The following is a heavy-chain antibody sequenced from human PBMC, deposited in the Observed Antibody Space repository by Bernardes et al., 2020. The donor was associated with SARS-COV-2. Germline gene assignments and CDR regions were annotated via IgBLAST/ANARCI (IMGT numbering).Heavy chain of an antibody. V-gene: IGHV4-34*01. Sequence: SETLSLTCAVYGGSFSGYYWSWIRQPPEKGLEWIGEINHSGSTKYNPSLKSRVTISVDTSKNQFSLKLNSVTAADTAGYYCARAPPWLSWFDPWGQGTLVTVSS. CDR1: GGSFSGYY. CDR3: ARAPPWLSWFDP. CDR2: INHSGST. J-gene: IGHJ5*02. D-gene: IGHD5-12*01.